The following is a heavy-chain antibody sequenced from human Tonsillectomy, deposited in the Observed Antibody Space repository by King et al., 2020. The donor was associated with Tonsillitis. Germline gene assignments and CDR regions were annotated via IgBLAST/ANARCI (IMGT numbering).Heavy chain of an antibody. D-gene: IGHD4-11*01. CDR3: SKFHCDYIYWYFDV. V-gene: IGHV3-49*03. Sequence: VQLVESGGGLVQPGRSLRLSCTTSGFTFGDYLMSWFRQAPGKGLEWVGFIRSSPYGGTAEYAASVKGRFTISRDDSKSIAYLQMNSLKTDDTAMYYCSKFHCDYIYWYFDVWGRGTLVTVSS. CDR2: IRSSPYGGTA. CDR1: GFTFGDYL. J-gene: IGHJ2*01.